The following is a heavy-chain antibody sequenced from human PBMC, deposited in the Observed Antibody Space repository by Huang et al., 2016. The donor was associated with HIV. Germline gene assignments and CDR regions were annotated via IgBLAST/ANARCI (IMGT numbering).Heavy chain of an antibody. CDR1: GGSFTGNY. J-gene: IGHJ6*02. V-gene: IGHV4-34*02. CDR2: VNDSGAI. CDR3: ARQWTILEWLLGLDV. D-gene: IGHD3-3*01. Sequence: QMQLQQRGAGLLKPSETLSLTCGVSGGSFTGNYLTWIRQAPGKGLEWIGEVNDSGAIHANPSLNGRVTISLDKSNRESALNLRSVTAADTAVYYCARQWTILEWLLGLDVWGQGTTVIVSS.